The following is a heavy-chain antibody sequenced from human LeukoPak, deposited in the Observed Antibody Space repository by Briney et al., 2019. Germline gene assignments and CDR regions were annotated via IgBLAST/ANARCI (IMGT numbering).Heavy chain of an antibody. J-gene: IGHJ3*02. CDR1: GFTFSDYY. CDR3: ARSVDTAMASDAFDI. V-gene: IGHV3-11*01. CDR2: ISSGGSTI. D-gene: IGHD5-18*01. Sequence: GGSLRLSCAASGFTFSDYYMSWIRQAPGKGLEWVSYISSGGSTIYYADSVKGRFTIPRDNAKNSLYLQMNSLRAEDTAVYYCARSVDTAMASDAFDIWGQGTMVTVSS.